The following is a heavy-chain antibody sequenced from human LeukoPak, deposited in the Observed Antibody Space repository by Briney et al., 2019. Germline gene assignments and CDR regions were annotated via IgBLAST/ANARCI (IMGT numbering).Heavy chain of an antibody. J-gene: IGHJ4*02. D-gene: IGHD6-6*01. V-gene: IGHV3-53*01. CDR2: IYSDGGT. CDR1: GFTVNGSY. CDR3: AKPDGIAATEV. Sequence: GGSLRLSCAAFGFTVNGSYMSWVRQAPGKGLEWVSVIYSDGGTYYSDYVKGRFTISRDYSKNTLYLQMSSLRVEDTAVYYCAKPDGIAATEVWGQGTLVTVSS.